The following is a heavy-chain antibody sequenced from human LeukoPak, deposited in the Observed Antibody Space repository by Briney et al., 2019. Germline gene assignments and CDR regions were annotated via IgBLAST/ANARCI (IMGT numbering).Heavy chain of an antibody. CDR2: IYSGGST. J-gene: IGHJ5*02. CDR3: ARDASSSSSGWFDP. V-gene: IGHV3-53*01. Sequence: GGSLRLSCAASGFTVSSSYMSWVRQAPGKGLEWVSVIYSGGSTYYADSVKGRFTISRDNSKNTLYLQMNSLRAEDTAVYYCARDASSSSSGWFDPWGQGTLVTVSS. CDR1: GFTVSSSY. D-gene: IGHD6-6*01.